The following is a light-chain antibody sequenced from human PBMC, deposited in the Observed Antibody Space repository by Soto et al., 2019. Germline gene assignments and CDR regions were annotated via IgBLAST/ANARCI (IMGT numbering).Light chain of an antibody. J-gene: IGKJ5*01. V-gene: IGKV3-20*01. CDR1: HSVSSSY. Sequence: EIVLTQSRAALSLSPGERATLSCRAHSVSSSYLAWYQQKPGQAPRLLIYGASSRATGIPDRFSGSGSGTDFTLTISRLEPEDFAVYYCQQYGSSPPVTFGQGTRLEIK. CDR3: QQYGSSPPVT. CDR2: GAS.